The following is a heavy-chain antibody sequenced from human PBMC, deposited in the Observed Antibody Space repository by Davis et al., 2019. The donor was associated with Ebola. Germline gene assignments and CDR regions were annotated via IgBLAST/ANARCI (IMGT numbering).Heavy chain of an antibody. D-gene: IGHD3-3*01. CDR3: ARELTYYDSSYNWFDP. Sequence: AASVKVSCKASGYTFTGYYMHWVRQAPGQGLEWMGWINPNSGGTNYAQKFQGWVTMTRDTSISTAYMELSRLRSDDTAVYYCARELTYYDSSYNWFDPWGQGTLVTVSS. CDR1: GYTFTGYY. CDR2: INPNSGGT. V-gene: IGHV1-2*04. J-gene: IGHJ5*02.